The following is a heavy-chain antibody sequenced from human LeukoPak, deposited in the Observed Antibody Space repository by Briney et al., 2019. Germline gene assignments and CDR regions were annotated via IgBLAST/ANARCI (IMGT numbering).Heavy chain of an antibody. D-gene: IGHD5-24*01. CDR2: IYSGGST. Sequence: QTGGSLRLSCAASGFTVSSNYMNWVRQAPGKGLEWVSVIYSGGSTYYADSVKGRFTISRDNSKNTLYLQMNSLRAEDTAVYYCAKRLVLDIWGQGTMVTVSS. CDR3: AKRLVLDI. J-gene: IGHJ3*02. CDR1: GFTVSSNY. V-gene: IGHV3-53*01.